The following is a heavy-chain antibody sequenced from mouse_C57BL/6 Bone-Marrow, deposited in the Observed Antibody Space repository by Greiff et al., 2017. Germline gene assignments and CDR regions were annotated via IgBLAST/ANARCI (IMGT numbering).Heavy chain of an antibody. CDR1: GYTFNSYW. D-gene: IGHD1-1*01. CDR3: ARDPTVVATPFDY. J-gene: IGHJ2*01. V-gene: IGHV1-59*01. CDR2: IDPSDSYT. Sequence: VQLQQPGAELVRPGTSVKLSCKASGYTFNSYWMHWVKQRPGQGLEWIGVIDPSDSYTNYNQTFKGKAPLTVATSSSTAYMQLSSLTSEDSAVYYCARDPTVVATPFDYWGQGTTLTVSS.